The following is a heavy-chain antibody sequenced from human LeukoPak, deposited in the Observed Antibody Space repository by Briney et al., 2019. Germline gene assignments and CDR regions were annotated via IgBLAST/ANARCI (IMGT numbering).Heavy chain of an antibody. D-gene: IGHD3-9*01. CDR1: GFTFSSYS. Sequence: PGGSLRLSCAASGFTFSSYSMNWVRQAPGKGLEWVSVIYSGGSTYYADSVKGRFTISRDNSKNTLYLQMNSLRAEDTAVYYCAKDSRLLRYFGWGGFDYWGQGTLVTVSS. J-gene: IGHJ4*02. CDR3: AKDSRLLRYFGWGGFDY. CDR2: IYSGGST. V-gene: IGHV3-66*01.